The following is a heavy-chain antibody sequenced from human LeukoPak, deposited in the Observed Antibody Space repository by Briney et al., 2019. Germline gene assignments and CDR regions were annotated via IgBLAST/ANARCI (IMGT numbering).Heavy chain of an antibody. Sequence: GGSLRLSCAASGFTLGSYSMNWVRQAPGKGLEWVSSISSSSSYIFYADSVKGRFTISRDNAKNSLYLQMNSLRAEDTAVYYCAIDGRVQRDYWGQGTLVTVSS. V-gene: IGHV3-21*01. J-gene: IGHJ4*02. CDR1: GFTLGSYS. D-gene: IGHD6-25*01. CDR3: AIDGRVQRDY. CDR2: ISSSSSYI.